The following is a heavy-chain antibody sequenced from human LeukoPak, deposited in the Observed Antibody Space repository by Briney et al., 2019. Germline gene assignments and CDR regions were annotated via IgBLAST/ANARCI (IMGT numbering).Heavy chain of an antibody. CDR3: ARHFRDRYQLLEPFFDY. Sequence: TSETLSLTCTVSGGSISSGSYYWTWIRQPAGKGLEWIGRIYTSGSTNYNPSLKSRVTISVDTSKNQFSLKLSSVTAADTAVYYCARHFRDRYQLLEPFFDYWGQGTLVTVSS. J-gene: IGHJ4*02. D-gene: IGHD2-2*01. CDR2: IYTSGST. CDR1: GGSISSGSYY. V-gene: IGHV4-61*02.